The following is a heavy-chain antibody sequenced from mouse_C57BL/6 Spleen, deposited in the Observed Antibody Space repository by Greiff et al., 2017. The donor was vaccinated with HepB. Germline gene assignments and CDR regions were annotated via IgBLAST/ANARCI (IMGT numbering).Heavy chain of an antibody. V-gene: IGHV10-3*01. CDR3: VRGGKSYGYWYFDV. Sequence: DVKLVESGGGLVQPKGSLKLSCAASGFTFNTYAMHWVRQAPGKGLEWVARIRSKSSNYATYYADSVKDRFTISRDDSQSMLYLQMNNLKTEDTAMYYCVRGGKSYGYWYFDVWGTGTTVTVSS. CDR1: GFTFNTYA. D-gene: IGHD1-1*02. CDR2: IRSKSSNYAT. J-gene: IGHJ1*03.